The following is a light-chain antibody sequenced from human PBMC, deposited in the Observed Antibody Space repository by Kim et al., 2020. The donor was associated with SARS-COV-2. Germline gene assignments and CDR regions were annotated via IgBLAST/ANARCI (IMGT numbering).Light chain of an antibody. V-gene: IGLV3-21*04. J-gene: IGLJ3*02. CDR1: NIASKN. CDR3: QVWDGSDDYVV. Sequence: SYELTQPPSLSVAPGKTARVTCGGNNIASKNVHWYQQRPGQAPILVISYDSDRPSGIPERFSGSKSGNTATLTIRRVEGGDEADYYGQVWDGSDDYVVFG. CDR2: YDS.